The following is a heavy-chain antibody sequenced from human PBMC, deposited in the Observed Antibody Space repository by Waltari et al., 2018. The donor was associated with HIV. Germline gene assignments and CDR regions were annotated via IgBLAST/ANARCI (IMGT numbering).Heavy chain of an antibody. Sequence: EVQLVESGGGLVKPGGSLRLSCAASGFTFSSYSMNWVRQAPGKGLEWVSSISSSSSYIYYADSVKGRFTISRDNAKNSLYLQMNSLRAEDTAVYYCARDLLAKGHSSGYDYWGQGTLVTVSS. CDR3: ARDLLAKGHSSGYDY. CDR2: ISSSSSYI. V-gene: IGHV3-21*01. CDR1: GFTFSSYS. D-gene: IGHD3-22*01. J-gene: IGHJ4*02.